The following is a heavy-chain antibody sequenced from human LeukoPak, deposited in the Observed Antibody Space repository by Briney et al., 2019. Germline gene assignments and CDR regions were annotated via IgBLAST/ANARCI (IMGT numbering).Heavy chain of an antibody. J-gene: IGHJ4*02. V-gene: IGHV4-30-4*01. Sequence: PSETLSLTCTVSGGSISSGDYYWSWIRQPPGKGLEWIGYIYYSGSTYYNPSLKSRVTISVDTSKNQFSLKLSSVTAADTAVSYCARGYYYDSSGRSFDYWGQGTLVTVSS. CDR3: ARGYYYDSSGRSFDY. CDR2: IYYSGST. CDR1: GGSISSGDYY. D-gene: IGHD3-22*01.